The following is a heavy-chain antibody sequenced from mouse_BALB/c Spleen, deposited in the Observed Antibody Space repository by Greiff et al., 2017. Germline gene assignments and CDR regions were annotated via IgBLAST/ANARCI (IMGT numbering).Heavy chain of an antibody. CDR3: ARDGDYGNGFAY. CDR1: GFTFSDYY. Sequence: EVQRVESGGGLVKPGGSLKLSCAASGFTFSDYYMYWVRQTPEKRLEWVATISDGGSYTYYPDSVKGRFTISRDNAKNNLYLQMSSLKSEDTAMYYCARDGDYGNGFAYWGQGTLVTVSA. V-gene: IGHV5-4*02. CDR2: ISDGGSYT. D-gene: IGHD2-1*01. J-gene: IGHJ3*01.